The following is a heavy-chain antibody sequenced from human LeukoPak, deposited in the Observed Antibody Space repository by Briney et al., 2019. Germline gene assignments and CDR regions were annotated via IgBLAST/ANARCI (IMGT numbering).Heavy chain of an antibody. V-gene: IGHV3-30*18. CDR3: AKVCSCCSGGSCYSIDY. CDR2: ISYDGSNK. D-gene: IGHD2-15*01. CDR1: GFTFSSYG. J-gene: IGHJ4*02. Sequence: GGSLRLSCAASGFTFSSYGMHWVRQAPGKGLEWVAVISYDGSNKYYADSVKGRFTISRDNSKNTLYLQMNSLRAEDTAVYYCAKVCSCCSGGSCYSIDYWGQGTLVTVSS.